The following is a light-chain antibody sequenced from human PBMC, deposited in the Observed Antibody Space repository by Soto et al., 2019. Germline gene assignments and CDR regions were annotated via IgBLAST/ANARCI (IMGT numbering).Light chain of an antibody. V-gene: IGKV1-5*03. CDR1: QRISNW. CDR3: QQYSHFST. CDR2: EAS. Sequence: GDRVTISCRASQRISNWLAWYQQKPGIAPKLLIYEASRLESGVPSRFSGTGSGTEFTLTISSLQPDDFATYYCQQYSHFSTFGQGTKVDIK. J-gene: IGKJ1*01.